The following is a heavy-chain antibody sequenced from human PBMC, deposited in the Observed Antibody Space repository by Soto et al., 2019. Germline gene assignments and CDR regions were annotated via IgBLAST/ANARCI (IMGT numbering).Heavy chain of an antibody. CDR3: ASPIGYNQYFDF. V-gene: IGHV5-51*01. D-gene: IGHD6-25*01. J-gene: IGHJ4*02. Sequence: GESLKISCKASGYSFTTYWIGWVRQMPGKDLEWMGIINPADSDTKYSPSFQGQVTMSADKSISTAYLQCGSLKASDTAMYYCASPIGYNQYFDFWGQGTLVTVSS. CDR2: INPADSDT. CDR1: GYSFTTYW.